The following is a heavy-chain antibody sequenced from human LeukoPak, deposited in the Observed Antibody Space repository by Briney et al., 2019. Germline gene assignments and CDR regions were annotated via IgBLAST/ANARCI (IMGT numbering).Heavy chain of an antibody. CDR1: GFTYSIYA. Sequence: GGSLRLSCAASGFTYSIYAMSWVRQAPGKGLQWVSSITSRGESTWYVDSVKGRFTITRDNSENTLYLRMHSLRAEDTAVYYCARDRPNYYGSDGHYYRRDGDYWGRGTLVSVSS. D-gene: IGHD3-22*01. CDR2: ITSRGEST. V-gene: IGHV3-23*01. J-gene: IGHJ4*02. CDR3: ARDRPNYYGSDGHYYRRDGDY.